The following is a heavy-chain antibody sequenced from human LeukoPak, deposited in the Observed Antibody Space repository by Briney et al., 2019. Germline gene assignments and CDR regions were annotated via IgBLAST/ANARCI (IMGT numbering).Heavy chain of an antibody. CDR1: SDSICSYY. CDR2: IYSSGYT. J-gene: IGHJ5*01. D-gene: IGHD6-13*01. Sequence: SATLSLTCVASSDSICSYYWNWIRQPAGEGLEWIGRIYSSGYTNYNPSLKSRVTMSINTPKSQLSLKLRSATAADTALYYCARGTSSSLYDWLDSWGQGTLVTVSS. V-gene: IGHV4-4*07. CDR3: ARGTSSSLYDWLDS.